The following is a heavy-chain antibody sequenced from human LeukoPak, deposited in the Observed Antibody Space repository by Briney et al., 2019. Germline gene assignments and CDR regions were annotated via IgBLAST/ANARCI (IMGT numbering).Heavy chain of an antibody. D-gene: IGHD6-19*01. CDR3: ARVHNLAVADVDYFDY. CDR1: GFTVSSNY. J-gene: IGHJ4*02. CDR2: IYSGGST. V-gene: IGHV3-53*01. Sequence: GSLRLSCAASGFTVSSNYMSWVRQAPGKGLEWVSVIYSGGSTYYADSVKGRFTISRDNSKNTLYLQMNSLRAEDTAVYYCARVHNLAVADVDYFDYWGQGTLVTVSS.